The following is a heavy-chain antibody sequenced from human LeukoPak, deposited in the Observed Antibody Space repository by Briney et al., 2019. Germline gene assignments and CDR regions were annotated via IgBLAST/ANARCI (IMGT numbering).Heavy chain of an antibody. V-gene: IGHV3-23*01. J-gene: IGHJ4*02. CDR2: IRGSGGST. D-gene: IGHD1-7*01. CDR3: ARAPRVLELPNY. Sequence: GGSLRLSCAASGFTFSSSAMSWVRQAPGKGLQWVSAIRGSGGSTYYADSVKGRFTISRDNSKNTLYLQMNSLRAEDTAVYYCARAPRVLELPNYWGQGTLVTVSS. CDR1: GFTFSSSA.